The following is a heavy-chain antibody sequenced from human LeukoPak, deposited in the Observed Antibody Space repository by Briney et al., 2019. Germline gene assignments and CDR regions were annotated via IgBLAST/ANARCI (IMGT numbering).Heavy chain of an antibody. Sequence: SETLSLTCTVSGGSVSSGSYYWSWIRQPPGKGLEWIGYIYYSGSTNYNPSLKSRVTISVDTSKNQFSLKLSSVTAADTAVYYCARLVAGDHWYFDLWGRGTLVTVSS. CDR2: IYYSGST. D-gene: IGHD6-19*01. CDR1: GGSVSSGSYY. J-gene: IGHJ2*01. V-gene: IGHV4-61*01. CDR3: ARLVAGDHWYFDL.